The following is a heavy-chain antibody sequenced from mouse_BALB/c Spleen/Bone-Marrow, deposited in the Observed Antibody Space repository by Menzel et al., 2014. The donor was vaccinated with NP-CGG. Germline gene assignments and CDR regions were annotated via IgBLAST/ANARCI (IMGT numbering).Heavy chain of an antibody. CDR1: GFTFSSYY. Sequence: EVKVVESGGGLVKLGGSLKLSCAASGFTFSSYYMSWVRQTPEKRLELVAAINSNGDNTYYPDTVKGRFTISRDNAKNTLYRQMSSLKSEDTALYYCAGSYYGSTFDYWGQGTTLTVSS. CDR2: INSNGDNT. V-gene: IGHV5-6-2*01. J-gene: IGHJ2*01. CDR3: AGSYYGSTFDY. D-gene: IGHD1-1*01.